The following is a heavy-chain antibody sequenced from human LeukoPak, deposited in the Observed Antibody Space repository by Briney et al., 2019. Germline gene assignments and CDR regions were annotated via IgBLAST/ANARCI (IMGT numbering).Heavy chain of an antibody. CDR3: ARAPMVRGVIVFDY. CDR1: GGTFSSYA. J-gene: IGHJ4*02. CDR2: IVPIFGTA. V-gene: IGHV1-69*06. Sequence: SVKVSCKASGGTFSSYAISWVRQAPGQGLEWMGGIVPIFGTANYAQKFQGRVTITADKSTSTAYMELSSLRSEDTAVYYCARAPMVRGVIVFDYWGQGTLVTVSS. D-gene: IGHD3-10*01.